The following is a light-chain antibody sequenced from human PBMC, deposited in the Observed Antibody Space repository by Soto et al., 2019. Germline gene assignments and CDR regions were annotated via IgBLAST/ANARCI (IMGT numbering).Light chain of an antibody. CDR3: SSYTSSSPDV. V-gene: IGLV2-14*01. J-gene: IGLJ1*01. CDR2: EVS. Sequence: QSVLTQPASVSGSPGQSITISCTGTSSDVGGYNYVSWYQQHPGKAPKLMIYEVSNRPSGVSNRFSGSKSGNTASLTISGLQAEDEADYYCSSYTSSSPDVFGTGTKVTVL. CDR1: SSDVGGYNY.